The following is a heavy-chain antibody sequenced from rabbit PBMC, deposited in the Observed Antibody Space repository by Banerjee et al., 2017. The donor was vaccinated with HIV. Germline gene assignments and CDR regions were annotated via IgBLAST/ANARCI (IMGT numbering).Heavy chain of an antibody. CDR3: ARDDAAGEGRIFNL. Sequence: QEQLEESGGDLVKPEGSLTLTCTASGFTLSSYWICWVRQAPGKGLEWIACMDAGSSGSTNYASWAKGRFTISKTSSTTVTLQMTSLTAADTATYFCARDDAAGEGRIFNLWGPGTLVTDS. D-gene: IGHD4-2*01. CDR2: MDAGSSGST. V-gene: IGHV1S45*01. CDR1: GFTLSSYW. J-gene: IGHJ4*01.